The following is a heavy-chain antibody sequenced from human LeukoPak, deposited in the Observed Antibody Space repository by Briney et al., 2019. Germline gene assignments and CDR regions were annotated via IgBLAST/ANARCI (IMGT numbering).Heavy chain of an antibody. V-gene: IGHV4-61*02. Sequence: KPSQTLSLTCNVSGGSISSGSYFWSWIRQPPGKGLESIGRMYTSGSTNYNPSLKSRVTISVDTSKNQFSLKLSSVTAADTAVYYCARGRWYDFWRFDPWGQGTLVTVSS. CDR2: MYTSGST. CDR3: ARGRWYDFWRFDP. D-gene: IGHD3-3*01. CDR1: GGSISSGSYF. J-gene: IGHJ5*02.